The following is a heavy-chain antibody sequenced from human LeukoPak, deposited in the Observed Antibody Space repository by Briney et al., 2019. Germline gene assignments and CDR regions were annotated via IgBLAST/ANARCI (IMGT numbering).Heavy chain of an antibody. CDR2: INPSGGST. D-gene: IGHD2-15*01. J-gene: IGHJ4*02. V-gene: IGHV1-46*01. Sequence: GASVKVSCKVSGYTLTELSMHWVRQAPGQGLEWMGVINPSGGSTSYAQKFQGRVTMTRDTSTSTVYMELSSLRSEDTAVYYCARVSGMVGAEYYFDYWGQGTLVTVSS. CDR1: GYTLTELS. CDR3: ARVSGMVGAEYYFDY.